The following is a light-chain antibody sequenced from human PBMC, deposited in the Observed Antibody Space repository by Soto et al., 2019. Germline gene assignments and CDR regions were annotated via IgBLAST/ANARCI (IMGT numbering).Light chain of an antibody. CDR1: ESVDIY. CDR2: HAS. V-gene: IGKV3-11*01. CDR3: QQRLNWPPLT. J-gene: IGKJ4*01. Sequence: ETVLTQSPATLSLSPGETATLSCRASESVDIYLAWYQQKPGQAPRLLIYHASNRATGIPARFSGSGSGTDFTLTISSLEPEDSAVYYCQQRLNWPPLTFGGGTRVEI.